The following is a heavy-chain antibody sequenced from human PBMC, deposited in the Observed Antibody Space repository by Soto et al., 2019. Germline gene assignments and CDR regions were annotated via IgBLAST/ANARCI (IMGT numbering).Heavy chain of an antibody. CDR1: GYTFTGYY. CDR3: ARDLSCSSTSCYLGNWFDP. V-gene: IGHV1-2*04. CDR2: INPNSGGT. D-gene: IGHD2-2*01. Sequence: ASVKVSCKASGYTFTGYYMHWVRQAPGQGLERMGWINPNSGGTNYAQKFQGWVTMTRDTSISTAYMELSRLRSDDTAVYYCARDLSCSSTSCYLGNWFDPWGQGTLVTVSS. J-gene: IGHJ5*02.